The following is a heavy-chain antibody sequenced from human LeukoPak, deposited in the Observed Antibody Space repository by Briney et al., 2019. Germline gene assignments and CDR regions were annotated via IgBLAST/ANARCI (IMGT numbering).Heavy chain of an antibody. CDR3: AREVNRAAAGNQWFDP. J-gene: IGHJ5*02. Sequence: GGSLRLSCAASGLTFRPYWMTWVRQAPGKGLEWVANIKHDGSEKVYVDSVKGRFTISRDNAKNSLYLQMNSLRAEDTAVCYCAREVNRAAAGNQWFDPWGQGTLVTVSS. CDR2: IKHDGSEK. D-gene: IGHD6-13*01. V-gene: IGHV3-7*01. CDR1: GLTFRPYW.